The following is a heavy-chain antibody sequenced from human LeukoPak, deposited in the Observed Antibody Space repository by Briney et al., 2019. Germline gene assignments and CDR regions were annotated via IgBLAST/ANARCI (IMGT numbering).Heavy chain of an antibody. J-gene: IGHJ5*02. CDR3: ARFLNSYSSWFDP. V-gene: IGHV1-2*06. CDR1: GYTFTGYY. D-gene: IGHD6-13*01. Sequence: ASVKVSCKASGYTFTGYYMHWVRQAPGQGLEWMGRINPNSGGTNYAQKFQERVTITRDMSTSTAYMELSSLRSEDTAVYYCARFLNSYSSWFDPWGQGTLVTVSS. CDR2: INPNSGGT.